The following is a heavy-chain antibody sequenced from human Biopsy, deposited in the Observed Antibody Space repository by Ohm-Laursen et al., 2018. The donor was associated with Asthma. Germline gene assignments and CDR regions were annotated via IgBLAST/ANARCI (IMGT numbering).Heavy chain of an antibody. D-gene: IGHD3-3*01. J-gene: IGHJ3*02. CDR2: MSFDGRQT. CDR3: TKERYYDFWSGYPI. V-gene: IGHV3-30*18. Sequence: SLRLSCSASGFSFNSYGMHWVRQAPGKGLEWVAVMSFDGRQTYYADSVKGRFTISRDNSKNTLYLQMNSLRAEDTAVYYCTKERYYDFWSGYPIWGQGTMVTVSS. CDR1: GFSFNSYG.